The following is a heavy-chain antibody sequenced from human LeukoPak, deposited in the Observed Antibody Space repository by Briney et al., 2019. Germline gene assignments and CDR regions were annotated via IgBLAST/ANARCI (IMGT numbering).Heavy chain of an antibody. CDR2: FDPEDGET. V-gene: IGHV1-24*01. D-gene: IGHD3-22*01. J-gene: IGHJ4*02. Sequence: ASVKVSCKVSGYTLTELSMHWVRQAPGKGLEWMGGFDPEDGETIYAQKFQGRVTMTEDTSTDTAYMELSSLRSEDTAAYYCATDLGYYDSSGPIDYWGQGTLVTVSS. CDR1: GYTLTELS. CDR3: ATDLGYYDSSGPIDY.